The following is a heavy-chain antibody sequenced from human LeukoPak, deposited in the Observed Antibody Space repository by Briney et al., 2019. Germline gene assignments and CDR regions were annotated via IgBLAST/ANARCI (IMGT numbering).Heavy chain of an antibody. V-gene: IGHV4-39*01. CDR1: GGSIRSSSYY. CDR2: IYYSGST. J-gene: IGHJ5*02. Sequence: SETLSLTCTVSGGSIRSSSYYWGWIRQPPGKGLEWIGNIYYSGSTYYNPSLKSRVTVSVDTSKNQFSLKLSSVTAADTAVYYCARHGGSPDWFDPWGQGTLVIVPS. CDR3: ARHGGSPDWFDP. D-gene: IGHD6-19*01.